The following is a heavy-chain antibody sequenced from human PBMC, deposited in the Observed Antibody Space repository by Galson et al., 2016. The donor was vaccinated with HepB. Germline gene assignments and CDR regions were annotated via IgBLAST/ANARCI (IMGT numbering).Heavy chain of an antibody. D-gene: IGHD3-16*02. J-gene: IGHJ6*02. CDR2: MSWKRNRE. Sequence: SLRLSCAVSGFNLADYAMHWVRQAPGKGLEWVAGMSWKRNREDYADSVKGRSTISRDNAKNSLYLQMNSLRVEDTALYYCAKDIDKDHRLGYGMDVWGQGTTVTVYS. CDR3: AKDIDKDHRLGYGMDV. V-gene: IGHV3-9*01. CDR1: GFNLADYA.